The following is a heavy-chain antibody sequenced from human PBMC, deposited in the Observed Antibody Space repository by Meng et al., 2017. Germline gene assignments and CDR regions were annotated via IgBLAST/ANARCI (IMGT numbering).Heavy chain of an antibody. Sequence: QQWGAGLFKPSETLSLTCAVYVGSFSGYYWSWIRQPPGKGLEWIGEINHSGSTNYNPSLKSRVTISVDTSKNQFSLKLSSVTAADTAVYYCARVPTYYYDSSGYYLFDYWGQGTLVTVSS. V-gene: IGHV4-34*01. J-gene: IGHJ4*02. CDR2: INHSGST. D-gene: IGHD3-22*01. CDR3: ARVPTYYYDSSGYYLFDY. CDR1: VGSFSGYY.